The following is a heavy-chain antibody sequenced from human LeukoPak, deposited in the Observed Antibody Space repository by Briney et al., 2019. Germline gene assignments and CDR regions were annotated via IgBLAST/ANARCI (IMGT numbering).Heavy chain of an antibody. J-gene: IGHJ5*02. CDR2: IYHSGST. CDR1: GYSISSGYY. V-gene: IGHV4-38-2*02. Sequence: SETLSLTCTVSGYSISSGYYWGWIRQPPGKGLEWIGSIYHSGSTYYNPSLKSRVTISVDTSKNQFSLKLSSVTAADTAVYYCARVYSSSHNWFDTWGQGTQVTVSS. CDR3: ARVYSSSHNWFDT. D-gene: IGHD6-13*01.